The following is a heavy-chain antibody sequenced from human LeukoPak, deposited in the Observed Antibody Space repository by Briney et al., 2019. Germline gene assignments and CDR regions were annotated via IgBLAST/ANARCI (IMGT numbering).Heavy chain of an antibody. CDR3: ARRGVRITGETDPFDY. Sequence: SVKVSCKASGGTFSSYAISWVRQAPGQGLEWMGRIIPILGIANYAQKFQGRVTITADKSTSTAYMELSSLRSEDTAVYYCARRGVRITGETDPFDYWGQGTLVTVSS. CDR2: IIPILGIA. D-gene: IGHD1-20*01. V-gene: IGHV1-69*04. CDR1: GGTFSSYA. J-gene: IGHJ4*02.